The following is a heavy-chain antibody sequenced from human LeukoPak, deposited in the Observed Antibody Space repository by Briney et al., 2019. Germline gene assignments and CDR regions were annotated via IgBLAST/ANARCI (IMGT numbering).Heavy chain of an antibody. CDR1: GYSFNTYW. CDR3: ARVLDVDTAVFHYYFDF. CDR2: IYPADSDT. V-gene: IGHV5-51*01. D-gene: IGHD5-18*01. J-gene: IGHJ4*02. Sequence: GESLKISCQGSGYSFNTYWVGWVRQMPGKGLEWMGIIYPADSDTRYSPSFQDQVTISADKSINTAYLQWRTLKASDSAIYYCARVLDVDTAVFHYYFDFWGQGTLVTVSS.